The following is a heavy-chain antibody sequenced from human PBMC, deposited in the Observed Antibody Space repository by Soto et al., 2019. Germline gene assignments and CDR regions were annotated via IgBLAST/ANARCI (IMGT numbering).Heavy chain of an antibody. J-gene: IGHJ4*02. CDR1: GFTFSSYA. CDR3: AKAKIGLAYSSSWTLFDY. CDR2: ITYDGSNK. Sequence: GGSLRLSCAASGFTFSSYAMSWVRQAPGKGLEWVAVITYDGSNKYYADSVKGRFTISRDNSKNTLYLQMNSLRAEDTAVYYCAKAKIGLAYSSSWTLFDYWGQGTPVTVSS. D-gene: IGHD6-13*01. V-gene: IGHV3-30*04.